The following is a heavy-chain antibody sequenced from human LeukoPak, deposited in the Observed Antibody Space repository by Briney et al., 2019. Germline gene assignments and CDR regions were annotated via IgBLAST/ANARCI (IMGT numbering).Heavy chain of an antibody. CDR1: GFTFSTYS. D-gene: IGHD6-19*01. Sequence: TGGYLRLSCAASGFTFSTYSMNWVRQAPGKGLEWVSSISSSSSYIYYADSVKGRFTISRENAKNSLYLQMNSLRAEDTAVYYCARDTYSSGWSAYWYFDLWGRGTLVTVSS. V-gene: IGHV3-21*01. CDR2: ISSSSSYI. CDR3: ARDTYSSGWSAYWYFDL. J-gene: IGHJ2*01.